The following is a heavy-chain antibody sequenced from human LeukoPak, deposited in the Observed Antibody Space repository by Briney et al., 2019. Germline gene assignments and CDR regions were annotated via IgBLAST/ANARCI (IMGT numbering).Heavy chain of an antibody. CDR1: GGTFSSYA. V-gene: IGHV1-69*06. D-gene: IGHD4-17*01. Sequence: AASVTVSCKASGGTFSSYAISWVRQAPGQGLEWMGGIIPIFGTANYAQKFQGRVTITADKSTSTAYMELSSLRSEDTAVYYCGSVTTGRRGYYYYMDVWGKGTTVTVSS. CDR3: GSVTTGRRGYYYYMDV. CDR2: IIPIFGTA. J-gene: IGHJ6*03.